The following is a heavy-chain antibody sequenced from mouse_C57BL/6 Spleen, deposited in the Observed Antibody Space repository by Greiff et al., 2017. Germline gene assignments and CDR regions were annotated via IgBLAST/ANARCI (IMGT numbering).Heavy chain of an antibody. J-gene: IGHJ4*01. CDR3: ARRGVVAEAMDY. CDR2: IDPSDSYT. D-gene: IGHD1-1*01. Sequence: QVQLQQSGAELVKPGASVKLSCKASGYTFTSYWMQWVKQRPGQGLEWIGEIDPSDSYTNYNQKFKGKATLTVDTSSSTAYMQLSSLTSEDSAVYYCARRGVVAEAMDYWGQGTSVTVSS. V-gene: IGHV1-50*01. CDR1: GYTFTSYW.